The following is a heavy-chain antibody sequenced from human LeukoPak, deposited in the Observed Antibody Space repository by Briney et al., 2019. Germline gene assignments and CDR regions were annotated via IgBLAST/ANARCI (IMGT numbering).Heavy chain of an antibody. V-gene: IGHV3-23*01. J-gene: IGHJ6*03. Sequence: GGSLRLSCGASGFTFSSYAMSWVRQAPGKGLEWVSAISGSGGSTYYADSVKGRFTISRDNSKNTLYLQMNSLRAEDTAVYYCAKWYSSGWFDYYMDVWGKGTTVTVSS. CDR1: GFTFSSYA. CDR2: ISGSGGST. CDR3: AKWYSSGWFDYYMDV. D-gene: IGHD6-19*01.